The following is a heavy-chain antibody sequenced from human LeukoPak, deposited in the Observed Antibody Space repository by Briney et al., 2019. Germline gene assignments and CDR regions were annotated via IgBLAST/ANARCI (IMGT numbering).Heavy chain of an antibody. J-gene: IGHJ4*02. V-gene: IGHV3-74*01. CDR1: GFTFSSHW. CDR3: ARGSGIITGIDE. CDR2: IKDDGSHT. D-gene: IGHD6-25*01. Sequence: GGSLRLSCTASGFTFSSHWMHWVRQAPGKGLVWVSRIKDDGSHTNYADSVKGRFTISRDNAKNTLSLQMNSLRAEDTAVYYCARGSGIITGIDEWGQGTLVTVSS.